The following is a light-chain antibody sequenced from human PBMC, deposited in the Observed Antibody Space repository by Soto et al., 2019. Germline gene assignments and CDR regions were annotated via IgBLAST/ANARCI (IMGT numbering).Light chain of an antibody. V-gene: IGKV3-11*01. Sequence: EIVLIQSPATLSLSPGERATLSCRASQSVGSYLAWYQHKPGQAPRLLISDASNRATGIPARFSGSGSETDFTLTISSLEPEDSAVYYCQQYDTWPLTFGGGTKVEIK. J-gene: IGKJ4*01. CDR1: QSVGSY. CDR3: QQYDTWPLT. CDR2: DAS.